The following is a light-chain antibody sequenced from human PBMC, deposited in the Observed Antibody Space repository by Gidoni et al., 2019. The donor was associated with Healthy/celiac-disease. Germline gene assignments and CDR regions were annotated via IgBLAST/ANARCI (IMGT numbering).Light chain of an antibody. J-gene: IGKJ2*01. CDR1: QGISNS. V-gene: IGKV1-NL1*01. CDR2: AAS. CDR3: QQYYSTPYT. Sequence: DIQMTKSPSSLSASVGDRVTITCRASQGISNSVAWYQQKPGTAPKLLLYAASRLESGVPSRFSGSGSGTDYTLPIISLQPEDFATYYCQQYYSTPYTFGQWTKLEIK.